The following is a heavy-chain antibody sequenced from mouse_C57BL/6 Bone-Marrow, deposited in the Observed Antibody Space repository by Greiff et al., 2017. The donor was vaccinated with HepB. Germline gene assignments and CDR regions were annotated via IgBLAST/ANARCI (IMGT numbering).Heavy chain of an antibody. J-gene: IGHJ3*01. CDR2: IYPRSGNT. D-gene: IGHD1-1*01. Sequence: VQLVESGAELARPGASVKLSCKASGYTFTSYGISWVKQRTGQGLEWIGEIYPRSGNTYYNEKFKGKATLTADKSSSTAYMELRSLTSEDSAVYFCALLLRSKAWFAYWGQGTLVTVSA. CDR3: ALLLRSKAWFAY. CDR1: GYTFTSYG. V-gene: IGHV1-81*01.